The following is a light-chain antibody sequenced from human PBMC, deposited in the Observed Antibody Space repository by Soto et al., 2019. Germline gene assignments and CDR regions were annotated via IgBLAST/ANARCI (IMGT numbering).Light chain of an antibody. CDR3: QQRSNWLLT. CDR2: DAS. Sequence: EIVLTQSPATLSLSPGERATLSCRASQSVSSYLAWYQQKPGQAPRLLISDASNRATGVPARFSGSGSGTEFTLTISSLEPEDFAVYYCQQRSNWLLTFGGGTKVDIK. CDR1: QSVSSY. J-gene: IGKJ4*01. V-gene: IGKV3-11*01.